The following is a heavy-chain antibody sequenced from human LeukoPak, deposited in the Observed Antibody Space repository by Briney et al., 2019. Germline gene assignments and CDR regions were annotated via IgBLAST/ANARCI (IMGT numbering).Heavy chain of an antibody. V-gene: IGHV1-69*05. CDR2: IIPIFGTA. D-gene: IGHD3/OR15-3a*01. Sequence: SVKVSCKASGYTFTGYYMHWVRQAPGQGLEWMGGIIPIFGTANYAQKFQGRVTITTDESTSTAYMELSSLRSEDTAVYYCAREIKGSYSDFWTTENWFDPWGQGTLVTVSS. CDR3: AREIKGSYSDFWTTENWFDP. J-gene: IGHJ5*02. CDR1: GYTFTGYY.